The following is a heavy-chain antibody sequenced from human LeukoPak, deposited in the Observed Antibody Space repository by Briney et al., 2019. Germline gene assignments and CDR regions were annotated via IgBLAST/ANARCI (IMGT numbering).Heavy chain of an antibody. V-gene: IGHV3-74*01. CDR3: AKGAVYCSSTSCYTYYYYYMDV. CDR1: GFTFSYYW. CDR2: VNSDGTRT. Sequence: PGGSLRLSCAGSGFTFSYYWMHWVRQAPGKGLVWVSRVNSDGTRTSYADSVKGRFTISRDNAKNTLYLQMNSLRAEDTAVYYCAKGAVYCSSTSCYTYYYYYMDVWGKGTTVTVSS. D-gene: IGHD2-2*02. J-gene: IGHJ6*03.